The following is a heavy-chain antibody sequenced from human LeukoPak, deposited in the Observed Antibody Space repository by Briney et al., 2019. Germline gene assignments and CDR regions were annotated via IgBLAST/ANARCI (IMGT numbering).Heavy chain of an antibody. CDR3: ASSTAVLTQLDY. D-gene: IGHD1-14*01. J-gene: IGHJ4*02. CDR2: ISNSGST. CDR1: GGSFSGYY. Sequence: SETLSLTCAVYGGSFSGYYWSWIRQPPGRGLEWIGYISNSGSTNYNPSLKSRVSISVDTSKNQFSLNLNSVTATDTAVYYCASSTAVLTQLDYWGQGTLVTVSS. V-gene: IGHV4-59*08.